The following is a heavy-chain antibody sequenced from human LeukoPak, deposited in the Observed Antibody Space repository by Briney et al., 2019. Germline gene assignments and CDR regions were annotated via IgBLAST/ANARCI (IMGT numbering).Heavy chain of an antibody. CDR3: VRDYSNFVQGD. J-gene: IGHJ4*02. CDR1: GDSISSSRYY. V-gene: IGHV4-39*02. D-gene: IGHD4-11*01. Sequence: SETLSLTCTVSGDSISSSRYYWGWIRQSPGKGLEWIGSIYSGGETHYNPSLNSRVTIFLDTSKNRFSLNLISVTATDTAVYYCVRDYSNFVQGDWGQGTLVTVSS. CDR2: IYSGGET.